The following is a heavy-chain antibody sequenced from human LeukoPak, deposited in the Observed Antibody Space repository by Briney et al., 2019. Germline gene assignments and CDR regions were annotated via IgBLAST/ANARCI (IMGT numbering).Heavy chain of an antibody. CDR3: ATQQQLVL. CDR2: ISGSGGST. D-gene: IGHD6-13*01. CDR1: GFTLSSYA. Sequence: GGSLRLSCAASGFTLSSYAMTWVRQAPGKGLEWVSTISGSGGSTYYADSVKGRFTISRDNSKNTLYLQTNTLRAEDTAVYYCATQQQLVLWGQGTLVTVSS. J-gene: IGHJ4*02. V-gene: IGHV3-23*01.